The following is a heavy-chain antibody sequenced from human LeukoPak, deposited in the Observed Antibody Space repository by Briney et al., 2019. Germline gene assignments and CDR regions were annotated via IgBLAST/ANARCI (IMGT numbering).Heavy chain of an antibody. Sequence: SQTLSLTCTVSGGSISSGGYYWSWIRQHPGKGLEWIGYIYYSGSTYYNPSLKSRVTISVDTSKNQFSLKLSSVTAADTAVYYCAREVNGYCSGGSCYSGYYYYGMDVWGQGTTVTVSS. D-gene: IGHD2-15*01. V-gene: IGHV4-31*03. CDR2: IYYSGST. J-gene: IGHJ6*02. CDR3: AREVNGYCSGGSCYSGYYYYGMDV. CDR1: GGSISSGGYY.